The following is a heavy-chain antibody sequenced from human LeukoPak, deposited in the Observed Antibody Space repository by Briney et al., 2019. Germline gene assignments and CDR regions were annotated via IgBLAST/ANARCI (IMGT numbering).Heavy chain of an antibody. CDR3: ARDGYNRLPFDY. Sequence: ASVRVSCKASGYTFTGYYMHWVRQAPGQGLEWMGRINPNSGGTNYAQKFQGRVTMTRDTSISTAYMELSRLRSDDTAVYYCARDGYNRLPFDYWGQGTLVTVSS. J-gene: IGHJ4*02. D-gene: IGHD5-24*01. V-gene: IGHV1-2*06. CDR2: INPNSGGT. CDR1: GYTFTGYY.